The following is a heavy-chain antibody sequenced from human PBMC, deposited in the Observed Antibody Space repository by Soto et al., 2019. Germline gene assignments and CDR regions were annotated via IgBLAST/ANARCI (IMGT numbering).Heavy chain of an antibody. D-gene: IGHD1-7*01. CDR2: IYYSGST. CDR1: GGSISSGGYY. CDR3: ARAGTTYVDY. V-gene: IGHV4-31*03. J-gene: IGHJ4*02. Sequence: SETLSLTCTVSGGSISSGGYYWSWIRQHPGKGLEWIGYIYYSGSTYYNPSLKSRVTISVDTSKNQFSLKLSSVTAADTAVYYCARAGTTYVDYWGQGTLVTVSS.